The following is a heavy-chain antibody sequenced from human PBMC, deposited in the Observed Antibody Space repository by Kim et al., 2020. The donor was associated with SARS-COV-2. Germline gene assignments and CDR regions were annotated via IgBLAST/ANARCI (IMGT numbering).Heavy chain of an antibody. CDR2: IIGSGTTI. Sequence: LSLTCAASGFTFSSYEMNWVRQAPGKGLEWVSYIIGSGTTIYYADSVRGRFTISRDNDKNSLYLQMNSLRAEDTAVYYCARGPNYSPFDYWGQGTLV. J-gene: IGHJ4*02. CDR3: ARGPNYSPFDY. CDR1: GFTFSSYE. D-gene: IGHD4-4*01. V-gene: IGHV3-48*03.